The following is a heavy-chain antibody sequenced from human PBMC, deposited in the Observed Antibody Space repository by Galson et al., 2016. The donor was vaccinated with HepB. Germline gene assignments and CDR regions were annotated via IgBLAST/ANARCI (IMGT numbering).Heavy chain of an antibody. V-gene: IGHV1-18*01. CDR3: ARGSSWRYLDY. CDR1: GYSFTSYG. D-gene: IGHD6-13*01. Sequence: SVKVSCKASGYSFTSYGIAWVRQAPGQGLEWMGWISDYNGDRNYAQKFQGRVTLTTDTSTTTVYMELTSLRSDDTAVYFCARGSSWRYLDYWGQGTQVTVSS. CDR2: ISDYNGDR. J-gene: IGHJ4*02.